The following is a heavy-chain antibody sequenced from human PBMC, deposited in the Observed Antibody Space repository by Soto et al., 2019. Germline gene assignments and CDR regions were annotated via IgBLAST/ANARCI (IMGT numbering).Heavy chain of an antibody. CDR2: IWCDGSNK. Sequence: GGSLRLSCAASGFTFSSYGMHWVRQAPGKGLEWVAVIWCDGSNKYYADSVKGRFTISRDNSKNTLYLQMNSLRAEDTAVYYCASGVYGDYDSGAFDIWGQGTMVTVSS. V-gene: IGHV3-33*01. CDR3: ASGVYGDYDSGAFDI. D-gene: IGHD4-17*01. CDR1: GFTFSSYG. J-gene: IGHJ3*02.